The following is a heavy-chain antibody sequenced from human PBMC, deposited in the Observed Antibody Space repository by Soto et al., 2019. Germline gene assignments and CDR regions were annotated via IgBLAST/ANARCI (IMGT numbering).Heavy chain of an antibody. CDR3: ARDQGIAVAVFEY. Sequence: SETLSLTCTVSGDSATSGSYYWSWIRQSPGKGLEWIGCIYYSGYTNYNPSLKSRVTISVDTSSHQISLKLRSVTAADTAVYYCARDQGIAVAVFEYWGQGTLVTVS. CDR2: IYYSGYT. J-gene: IGHJ4*02. CDR1: GDSATSGSYY. V-gene: IGHV4-61*01. D-gene: IGHD6-19*01.